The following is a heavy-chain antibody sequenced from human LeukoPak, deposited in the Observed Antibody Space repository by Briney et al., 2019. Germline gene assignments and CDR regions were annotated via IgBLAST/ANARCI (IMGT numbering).Heavy chain of an antibody. CDR3: AREGYYGSGSGSFDY. V-gene: IGHV3-66*01. Sequence: GSLRLSCAASGFTASSNYMSWVRQAPGKGLEWVSVIYSGGSTYYADSVKGRFTIPRDNSKNTLYLQMNSLRAEDTAVYYCAREGYYGSGSGSFDYWGQGTLVTVSS. CDR2: IYSGGST. CDR1: GFTASSNY. J-gene: IGHJ4*02. D-gene: IGHD3-10*01.